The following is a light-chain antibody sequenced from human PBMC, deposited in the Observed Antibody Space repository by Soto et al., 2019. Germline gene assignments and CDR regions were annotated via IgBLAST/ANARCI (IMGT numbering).Light chain of an antibody. CDR1: QSLVYSDGNTY. CDR2: QVS. CDR3: IQLSRFPQT. Sequence: VLTQTPLSSPVTLGQPASISCRSSQSLVYSDGNTYLSWLQQRPGQPPRLLIYQVSNRFPGVPERFSGSGGGTDYTLKISRVEAEVFGVYSCIQLSRFPQTSGQGNKVEIK. J-gene: IGKJ1*01. V-gene: IGKV2-24*01.